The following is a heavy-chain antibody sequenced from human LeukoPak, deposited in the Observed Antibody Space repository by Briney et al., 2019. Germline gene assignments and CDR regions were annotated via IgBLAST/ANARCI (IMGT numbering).Heavy chain of an antibody. CDR3: ARSVTSTEGY. V-gene: IGHV3-7*03. D-gene: IGHD4-17*01. CDR2: INQDGSGK. Sequence: GGSLRLSCEASGFTFSTYWLTWVRQPPGEGLEWVASINQDGSGKYYVDSVKGRFTISRDNAQKSLYLQMNSLRDDDTAVYYCARSVTSTEGYWGQGTLVTVSS. CDR1: GFTFSTYW. J-gene: IGHJ4*02.